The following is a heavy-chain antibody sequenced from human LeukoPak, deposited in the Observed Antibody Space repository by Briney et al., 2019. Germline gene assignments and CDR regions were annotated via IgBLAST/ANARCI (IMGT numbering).Heavy chain of an antibody. CDR3: ANLI. J-gene: IGHJ3*02. CDR2: ISFDGSTK. CDR1: GLTFNTYT. Sequence: GGSLRLSCAASGLTFNTYTMHWVRQAPGRGLEWLAVISFDGSTKYYADSVRGRFAISRDNSKNTLYLQMNSLRAEDTAVYYCANLIWGQGTMVTVSS. V-gene: IGHV3-30*09.